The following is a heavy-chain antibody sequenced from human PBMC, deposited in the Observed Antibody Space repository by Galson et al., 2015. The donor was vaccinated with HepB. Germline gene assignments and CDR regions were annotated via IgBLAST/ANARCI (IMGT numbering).Heavy chain of an antibody. Sequence: SVKVSCKASGGTFSNYAISWVRQAPGQGLEWMGGVIPIFGTANYAQKFQGRVTITADESTSTAYMELSSLRSEDTAVYYCARDPPLGSSSWYEADYWGQGTLVTVSS. J-gene: IGHJ4*02. CDR1: GGTFSNYA. D-gene: IGHD6-13*01. CDR3: ARDPPLGSSSWYEADY. V-gene: IGHV1-69*13. CDR2: VIPIFGTA.